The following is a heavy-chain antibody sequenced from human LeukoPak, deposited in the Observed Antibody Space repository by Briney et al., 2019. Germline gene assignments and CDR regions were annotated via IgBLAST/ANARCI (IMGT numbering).Heavy chain of an antibody. Sequence: SVKVSCKASGGTFSSYAINWVRQAPGQGLEWMGGIIPIFGTANYAQKFQGRVTITADESTSTAYMELSSLRSEDTAVYYCARGEEVTIFGVAYNWFDPWGQGTLVTVSS. J-gene: IGHJ5*02. D-gene: IGHD3-3*01. CDR3: ARGEEVTIFGVAYNWFDP. CDR1: GGTFSSYA. CDR2: IIPIFGTA. V-gene: IGHV1-69*13.